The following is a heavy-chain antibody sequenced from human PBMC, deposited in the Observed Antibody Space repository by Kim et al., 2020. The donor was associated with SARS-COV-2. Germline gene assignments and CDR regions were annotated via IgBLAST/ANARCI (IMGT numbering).Heavy chain of an antibody. D-gene: IGHD6-19*01. V-gene: IGHV3-53*01. CDR3: ARLSVWAGYYFDY. Sequence: YADSVKGRFTISRDNSKNTLYLQMNSLGAEDTAVYYCARLSVWAGYYFDYWGQGTLVTVSS. J-gene: IGHJ4*02.